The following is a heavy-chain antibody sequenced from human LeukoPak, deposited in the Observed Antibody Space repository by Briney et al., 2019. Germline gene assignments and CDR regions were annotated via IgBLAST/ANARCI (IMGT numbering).Heavy chain of an antibody. D-gene: IGHD3-10*01. CDR2: IISDGSDT. Sequence: GGSLRLSCAASGFTFSSYWMHWVRQAPGKGLVWVSRIISDGSDTTYADSVKGRFTISRDNAKNTLYLQMNSLRAEDTAVYYCAKNGPGLDYFDYWGQGTLVTVSS. CDR3: AKNGPGLDYFDY. V-gene: IGHV3-74*01. J-gene: IGHJ4*02. CDR1: GFTFSSYW.